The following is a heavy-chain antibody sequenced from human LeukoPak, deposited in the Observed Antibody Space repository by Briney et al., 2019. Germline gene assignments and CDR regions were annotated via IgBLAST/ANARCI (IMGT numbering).Heavy chain of an antibody. Sequence: GASVKVSCKASGYTFTGYYIHWVRQAPGQELEWMGWIYPNSGGTKYAQKLGRVTMTRDTSISTAYMELSRLRSDDTAVYYCARGYCSGGSCFSLPVDFWGQGTLVTVSS. J-gene: IGHJ4*02. V-gene: IGHV1-2*02. CDR2: IYPNSGGT. CDR1: GYTFTGYY. CDR3: ARGYCSGGSCFSLPVDF. D-gene: IGHD2-15*01.